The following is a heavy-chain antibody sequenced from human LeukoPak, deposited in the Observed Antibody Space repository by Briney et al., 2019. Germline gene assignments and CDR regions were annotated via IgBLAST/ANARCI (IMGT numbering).Heavy chain of an antibody. Sequence: SETLSLTCTVSGGSISSYYWSWIRQPPGKGLEWIGYIYYSGSTNYNPSLKSRVTISVDTSKNQFSLRLSSVTAADTAVYYCARLGGWGSPMLRFPYYFDYWGQGTLVTVSS. CDR1: GGSISSYY. CDR2: IYYSGST. D-gene: IGHD3-16*01. V-gene: IGHV4-59*08. CDR3: ARLGGWGSPMLRFPYYFDY. J-gene: IGHJ4*02.